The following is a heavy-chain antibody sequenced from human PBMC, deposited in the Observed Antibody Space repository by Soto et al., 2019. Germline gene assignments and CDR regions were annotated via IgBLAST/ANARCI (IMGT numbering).Heavy chain of an antibody. CDR1: GGSISSSSYY. V-gene: IGHV4-39*01. CDR2: IYYSGST. CDR3: ARSMHYSDGSNYSPFDY. J-gene: IGHJ4*02. D-gene: IGHD3-22*01. Sequence: PSENLSLTCTVSGGSISSSSYYWGWIRQPPGKGLEWIGSIYYSGSTYYNPSLKSRVTISVDTSKNQFSLKLSSVTAADTAVYYCARSMHYSDGSNYSPFDYWGQGTLVTVSS.